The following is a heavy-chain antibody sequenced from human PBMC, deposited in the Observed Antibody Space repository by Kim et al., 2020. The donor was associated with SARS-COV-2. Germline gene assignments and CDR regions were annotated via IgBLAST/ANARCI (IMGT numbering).Heavy chain of an antibody. Sequence: GGSLRLSCAASGFTFDDYAMHWVRQAPGKGLEWVSGISWNSGSIGYADSVKGRFTISRDNAKNSLYLQMNSLRAEDTALYYCAKVGRVTGEGDWGQGTLVTVSS. CDR2: ISWNSGSI. CDR3: AKVGRVTGEGD. CDR1: GFTFDDYA. D-gene: IGHD2-21*02. V-gene: IGHV3-9*01. J-gene: IGHJ4*02.